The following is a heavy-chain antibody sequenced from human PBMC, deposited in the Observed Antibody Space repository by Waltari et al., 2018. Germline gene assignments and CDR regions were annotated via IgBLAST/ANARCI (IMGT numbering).Heavy chain of an antibody. V-gene: IGHV3-53*02. CDR2: FCGEGST. D-gene: IGHD2-21*01. J-gene: IGHJ4*02. CDR1: GFSVSSNY. Sequence: EVQLVETGGGLIQSGGSLRLSCAASGFSVSSNYMSWVRQAPGKGLVWVTVFCGEGSTLDEDLATGLSTLSRDNTRHRLTLQLSSLGAEDTPVCYCGRGGGGGRDCCPLDYWGQGTLVTVSS. CDR3: GRGGGGGRDCCPLDY.